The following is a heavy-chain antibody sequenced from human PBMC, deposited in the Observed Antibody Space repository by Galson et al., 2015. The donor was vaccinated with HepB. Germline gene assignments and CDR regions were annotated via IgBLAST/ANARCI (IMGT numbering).Heavy chain of an antibody. CDR2: INHSGST. J-gene: IGHJ4*02. CDR1: GGSFSGYC. V-gene: IGHV4-34*01. D-gene: IGHD3-10*01. Sequence: ETLSLTCAVYGGSFSGYCWSWIRQPPGKGLEWIGEINHSGSTNYNPSLRSRVTISVDTSKNQFSLKLRSVTAADTAVYYCARSQGRDRRLLSLLRWGQGTLVTVSS. CDR3: ARSQGRDRRLLSLLR.